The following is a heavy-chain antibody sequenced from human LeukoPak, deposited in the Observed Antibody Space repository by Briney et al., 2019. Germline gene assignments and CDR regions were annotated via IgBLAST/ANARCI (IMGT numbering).Heavy chain of an antibody. CDR1: GGSISNYY. D-gene: IGHD3-3*01. CDR2: IYYSGST. CDR3: ARMSISLEWLYYMDV. Sequence: PSETLSLTCTVSGGSISNYYWSWIRQPPGKGLEWIGYIYYSGSTNYNPSLKSRVTISVDTSKNQFSLKLSSVTAADTAVYYCARMSISLEWLYYMDVWGKGTTVTVSS. J-gene: IGHJ6*03. V-gene: IGHV4-59*08.